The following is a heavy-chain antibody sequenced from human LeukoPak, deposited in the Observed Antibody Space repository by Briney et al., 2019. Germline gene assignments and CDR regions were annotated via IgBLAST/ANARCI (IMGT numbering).Heavy chain of an antibody. V-gene: IGHV4-59*01. CDR1: GGSISSYY. CDR2: IYYSGST. CDR3: ARLLYSSSWYAIDY. D-gene: IGHD6-13*01. Sequence: PSETLSLTCTVSGGSISSYYWSWIRQPPGEGLEWIGYIYYSGSTNYNPSLKSRVTISVDTSKNQFSLKLSSVTAADTAVYYCARLLYSSSWYAIDYWGQGTLVTVSS. J-gene: IGHJ4*02.